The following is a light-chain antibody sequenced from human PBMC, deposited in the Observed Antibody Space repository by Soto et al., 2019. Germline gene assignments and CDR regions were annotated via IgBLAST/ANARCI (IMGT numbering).Light chain of an antibody. V-gene: IGKV3-20*01. CDR1: QRVSTYY. J-gene: IGKJ5*01. CDR2: AAF. CDR3: LPRSPSLIT. Sequence: VLTQSPGTLSLSPGERATLSGRASQRVSTYYFDWSQQKPGQPPRLHIYAAFSRTTCIPDRFSGSGSGTDFTLIISRLEPEYFPAHYCLPRSPSLITCGQET.